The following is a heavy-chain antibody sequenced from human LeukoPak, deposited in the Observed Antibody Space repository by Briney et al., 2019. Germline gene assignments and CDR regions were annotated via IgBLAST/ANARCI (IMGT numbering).Heavy chain of an antibody. CDR1: GGSFSGYY. J-gene: IGHJ3*02. V-gene: IGHV4-34*01. CDR2: INHSGST. CDR3: ARHRTAINRYGPYDALDM. D-gene: IGHD5-18*01. Sequence: SETLSLTCAVYGGSFSGYYWSWIRQPPGKGLEWIGEINHSGSTNYNPSLKSRVTISVDTSKNQFSLKLSSVTAADTAVYYCARHRTAINRYGPYDALDMWGQGTMVTVSS.